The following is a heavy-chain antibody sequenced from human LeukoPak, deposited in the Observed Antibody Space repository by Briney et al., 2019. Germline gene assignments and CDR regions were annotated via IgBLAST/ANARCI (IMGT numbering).Heavy chain of an antibody. V-gene: IGHV1-69*06. CDR3: ARDEYGAAAGTHYYGMDV. CDR1: GGTFSSYA. CDR2: IIPIFGTA. D-gene: IGHD6-13*01. Sequence: ASVKVSCKASGGTFSSYAISWVRQAPGQGLEWMGGIIPIFGTANYAQKFQGRVTITADKSTSTAYMELSSLRSEDTAVYYCARDEYGAAAGTHYYGMDVWGKGTTVTVSS. J-gene: IGHJ6*04.